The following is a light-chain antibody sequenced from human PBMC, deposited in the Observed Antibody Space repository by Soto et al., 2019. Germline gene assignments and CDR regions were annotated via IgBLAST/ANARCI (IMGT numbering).Light chain of an antibody. CDR2: GGS. CDR1: QTVSSSY. V-gene: IGKV3-20*01. CDR3: QQYGSSPWT. J-gene: IGKJ1*01. Sequence: ELVLTQSPGTLSLSPGERATLSCRASQTVSSSYLAWYQQKPGQAPRLLIYGGSIRATGIPDRFSGSGSGTDFTLTISRLEPEDFAVYYCQQYGSSPWTFGQGTNVEIK.